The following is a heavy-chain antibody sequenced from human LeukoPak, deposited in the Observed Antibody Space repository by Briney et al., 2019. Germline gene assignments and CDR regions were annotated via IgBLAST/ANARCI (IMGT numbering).Heavy chain of an antibody. CDR1: GGSISSYY. J-gene: IGHJ4*02. CDR2: IYYSGST. CDR3: ARLKYDDSSGYWGEQGPPAPKVWWYFDY. D-gene: IGHD3-22*01. V-gene: IGHV4-59*08. Sequence: SETLSLTCTVSGGSISSYYWSWIRQPPGKGLEWIGYIYYSGSTNYNPSLKSRVTISVDTSKNQFSLKLSSVTAADTAVYYCARLKYDDSSGYWGEQGPPAPKVWWYFDYWGQGTLVTVSS.